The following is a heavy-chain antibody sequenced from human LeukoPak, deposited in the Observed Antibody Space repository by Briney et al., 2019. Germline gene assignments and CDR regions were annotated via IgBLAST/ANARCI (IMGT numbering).Heavy chain of an antibody. D-gene: IGHD3-3*01. Sequence: SETLSLTCTVSGGSISSGGYYWSWIRQHPGKGLEWIGYIYYSGSTYYNPSLKSRVTISVDTSKNQFSLKLSSVTAADTAVYYCARLGDYYDFWSGYYQTHRGYFDYWGQGTLVTVSS. J-gene: IGHJ4*02. CDR2: IYYSGST. CDR3: ARLGDYYDFWSGYYQTHRGYFDY. V-gene: IGHV4-31*03. CDR1: GGSISSGGYY.